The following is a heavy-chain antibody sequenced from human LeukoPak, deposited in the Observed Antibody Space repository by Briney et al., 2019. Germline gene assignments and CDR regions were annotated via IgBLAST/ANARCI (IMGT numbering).Heavy chain of an antibody. D-gene: IGHD3-10*01. CDR1: GFTFSSYA. Sequence: GGSLRLSCAASGFTFSSYAMHWVRQAPGKGLEWVAVTSYDGSNKYYADSVKGRFTISRDNSKNTLYLQMNSLRAEDTAVYYCARDRITMVRGVIKRGYFDLWGRGTLVTVSS. J-gene: IGHJ2*01. CDR2: TSYDGSNK. CDR3: ARDRITMVRGVIKRGYFDL. V-gene: IGHV3-30*04.